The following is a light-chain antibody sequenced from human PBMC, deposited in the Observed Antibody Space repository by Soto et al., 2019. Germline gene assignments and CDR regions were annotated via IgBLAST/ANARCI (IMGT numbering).Light chain of an antibody. CDR2: GAY. CDR1: QTVSSN. J-gene: IGKJ4*01. V-gene: IGKV3-15*01. CDR3: QQFNDWPLT. Sequence: EIVMTQSPATLSVSPGERATLSCRASQTVSSNLAWYQQKPGQAPRLLIYGAYIRATGIPARFSGSGSGTEFTLTITSLQSEDFAVYYCQQFNDWPLTFGGGTKVEIK.